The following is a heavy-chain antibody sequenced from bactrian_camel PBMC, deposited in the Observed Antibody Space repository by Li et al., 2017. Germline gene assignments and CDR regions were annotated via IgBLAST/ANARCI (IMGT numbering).Heavy chain of an antibody. CDR1: GFAFSSAR. CDR3: VRAFSTAGPASLNFGY. Sequence: VQLVESGGGLVQPGGSLRLSCAASGFAFSSARMFWVRQAPGKGLEWVSTIGGGGGTSYPDSLKGRFIISGDNAKNTVYLQMNSLKPEDSAVYYCVRAFSTAGPASLNFGYWGQGTQVTVS. V-gene: IGHV3S40*01. CDR2: IGGGGGT. J-gene: IGHJ6*01. D-gene: IGHD6*01.